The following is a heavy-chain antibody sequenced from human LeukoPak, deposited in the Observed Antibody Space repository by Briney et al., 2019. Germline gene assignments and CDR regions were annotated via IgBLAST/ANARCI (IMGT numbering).Heavy chain of an antibody. CDR1: GFTVKRYY. Sequence: AGGSLRLSCAASGFTVKRYYMYWIRQALGRGPMWVSRISDDGRATLYADFAKGRFTISRDSAKNTVYLQMNSLRVEDTALYYCVRDIAPIGAVWFDPWGQGTLVTVSS. CDR2: ISDDGRAT. CDR3: VRDIAPIGAVWFDP. J-gene: IGHJ5*02. D-gene: IGHD6-13*01. V-gene: IGHV3-74*01.